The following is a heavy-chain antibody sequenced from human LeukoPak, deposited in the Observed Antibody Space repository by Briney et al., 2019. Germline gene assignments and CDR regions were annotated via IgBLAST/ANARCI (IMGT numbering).Heavy chain of an antibody. CDR2: IYHSGST. J-gene: IGHJ4*02. V-gene: IGHV4-38-2*02. CDR1: GYSISSGYY. D-gene: IGHD6-13*01. CDR3: ARVVAAATYYFDY. Sequence: SETLSLTCTVSGYSISSGYYWGWIRQPPGKGLEWIGSIYHSGSTYYNPSLRSRVTISADTSKNQFSLKLTSVTAADTAVYFCARVVAAATYYFDYWGQGTLVTVSS.